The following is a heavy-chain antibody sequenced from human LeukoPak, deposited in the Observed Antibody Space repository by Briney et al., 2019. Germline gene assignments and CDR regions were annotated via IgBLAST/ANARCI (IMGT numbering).Heavy chain of an antibody. J-gene: IGHJ5*02. Sequence: GASVKVSCKASGYTFTDYFIHWVRQAPGQGLEWIGWINPNGGGTNYAQKFQGRVTMTRDTSISTAYLELTRLRSGDTAIYYCAGDFWHLVPYNCFDPWGQGTLVTVSS. CDR3: AGDFWHLVPYNCFDP. D-gene: IGHD6-6*01. CDR2: INPNGGGT. CDR1: GYTFTDYF. V-gene: IGHV1-2*02.